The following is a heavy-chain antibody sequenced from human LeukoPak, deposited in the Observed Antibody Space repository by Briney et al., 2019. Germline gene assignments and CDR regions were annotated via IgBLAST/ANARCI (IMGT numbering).Heavy chain of an antibody. CDR2: IIPIFGTA. J-gene: IGHJ6*04. Sequence: SVKVSCKASGGTFISYAISWVRQAPGQGLEWMGGIIPIFGTANYAQKFQGRVTITADKSTSTAYMELSSLRSEDTAVYYCARDRRIAAAGAAYYYYGMDVWGKGTTVTVSS. CDR3: ARDRRIAAAGAAYYYYGMDV. V-gene: IGHV1-69*06. D-gene: IGHD6-13*01. CDR1: GGTFISYA.